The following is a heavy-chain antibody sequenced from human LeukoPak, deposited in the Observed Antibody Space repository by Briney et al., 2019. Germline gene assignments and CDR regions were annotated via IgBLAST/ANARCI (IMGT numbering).Heavy chain of an antibody. CDR2: ISGSGGRT. D-gene: IGHD3-3*01. CDR3: AKGTGITIFGYGMDV. V-gene: IGHV3-23*01. CDR1: GFTFSSYA. Sequence: GGSLRLSCAASGFTFSSYAMTWVRRTPGKGLEWVSTISGSGGRTDYADSVKGRFTITRDKSKNTLYLQMNSLRAEDTAVYYCAKGTGITIFGYGMDVWGQGTTVTVSS. J-gene: IGHJ6*02.